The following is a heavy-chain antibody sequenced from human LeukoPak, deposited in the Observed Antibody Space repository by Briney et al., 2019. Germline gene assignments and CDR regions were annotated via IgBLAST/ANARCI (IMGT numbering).Heavy chain of an antibody. CDR1: GFTFSSYE. Sequence: PGGSLRLSCAASGFTFSSYEMNWVRQAPGKGLEWVSYISSSGSTIYYADSVKGRFTISRDNAKNSLYLQMNSLRAEDTAVYYCAKDVSSWSGPGALDIWGQGTMVTVSS. J-gene: IGHJ3*02. CDR2: ISSSGSTI. D-gene: IGHD6-13*01. CDR3: AKDVSSWSGPGALDI. V-gene: IGHV3-48*03.